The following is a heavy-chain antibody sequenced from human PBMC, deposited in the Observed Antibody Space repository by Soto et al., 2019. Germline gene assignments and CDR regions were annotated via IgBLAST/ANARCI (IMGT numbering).Heavy chain of an antibody. CDR2: IYHSGST. CDR1: GYSISSGYY. Sequence: SETLSLTCAVSGYSISSGYYWGWIRQPPGKGLEWIGSIYHSGSTYYNPSLKSRVTIPVDTSKNQFSLKLSSVTAADTAVYYCARVHYYDSSGYYWFDPWGQGNLVTVSS. V-gene: IGHV4-38-2*01. CDR3: ARVHYYDSSGYYWFDP. D-gene: IGHD3-22*01. J-gene: IGHJ5*02.